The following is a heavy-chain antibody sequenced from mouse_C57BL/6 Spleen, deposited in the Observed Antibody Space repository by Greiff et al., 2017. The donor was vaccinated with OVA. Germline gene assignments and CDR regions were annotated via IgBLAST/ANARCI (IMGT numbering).Heavy chain of an antibody. Sequence: VQLQQSDAELVKPGASVKISCKVSGYTFTDHTIHWMKQRPEQGLEWIGYIYPRDGSTTYNEKFKGKATLTADKSSNTAYIQLNSLPSEDSAVYFCARLDYYGSSPVDYWGQGTTLTVSS. CDR3: ARLDYYGSSPVDY. J-gene: IGHJ2*01. CDR1: GYTFTDHT. V-gene: IGHV1-78*01. D-gene: IGHD1-1*01. CDR2: IYPRDGST.